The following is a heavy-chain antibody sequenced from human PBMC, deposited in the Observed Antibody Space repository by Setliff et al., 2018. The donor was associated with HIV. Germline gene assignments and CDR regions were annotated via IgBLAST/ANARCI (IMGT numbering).Heavy chain of an antibody. J-gene: IGHJ6*02. Sequence: GASVKVSCKASGGTFTSYVISWVRQAPGQGLEWMGGIIPILGIASYSQKFQGRVTITADKSTSTAYMELSSLRSEDTAVYYCARPQWELGVDYYGMDVWVPETLLVTVSS. CDR2: IIPILGIA. D-gene: IGHD1-26*01. V-gene: IGHV1-69*10. CDR3: ARPQWELGVDYYGMDV. CDR1: GGTFTSYV.